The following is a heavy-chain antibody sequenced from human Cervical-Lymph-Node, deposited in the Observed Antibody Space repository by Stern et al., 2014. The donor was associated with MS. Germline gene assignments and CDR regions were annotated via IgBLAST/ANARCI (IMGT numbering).Heavy chain of an antibody. D-gene: IGHD2-15*01. CDR1: GGSFNNYY. CDR2: IYQDGST. V-gene: IGHV4-59*01. Sequence: QLQLQESGPGLGKPSETLSLTCTVSGGSFNNYYWSWIRQPPGKGLEWIGYIYQDGSTKYNPSLKSRVTISLHTSKKQFSLRLTSVTAADTAVYYCARVDDCSGGTCFSTSWFDPWGQGTLVTVSS. CDR3: ARVDDCSGGTCFSTSWFDP. J-gene: IGHJ5*02.